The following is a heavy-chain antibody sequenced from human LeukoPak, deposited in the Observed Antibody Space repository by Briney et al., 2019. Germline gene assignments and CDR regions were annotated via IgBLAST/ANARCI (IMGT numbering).Heavy chain of an antibody. CDR2: INPSGGRT. D-gene: IGHD5-18*01. CDR1: GYTFTSYY. J-gene: IGHJ6*03. CDR3: ARAYNSYGSYYYYYYYMDV. Sequence: VASVKVSCKASGYTFTSYYMHWVRQAPGQGLEWMGIINPSGGRTNYAQKFQGRVTITADESTSTAYMELSSLRSEDTAVYYCARAYNSYGSYYYYYYYMDVWGKGTTVTISS. V-gene: IGHV1-46*01.